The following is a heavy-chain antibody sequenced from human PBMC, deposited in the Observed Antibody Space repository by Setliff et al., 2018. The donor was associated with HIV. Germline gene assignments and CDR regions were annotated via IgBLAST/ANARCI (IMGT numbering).Heavy chain of an antibody. V-gene: IGHV4-39*01. J-gene: IGHJ4*01. CDR2: IYYSGST. Sequence: SETLSLTCTVSGGSITTSTFYWGWIRQPPGKGLEWIGSIYYSGSTYYNPSLKSRLTITQHTSKNQFSLKLSPVTAADTAVYYCARGYCNSSNCYAIDYWG. D-gene: IGHD2-2*01. CDR3: ARGYCNSSNCYAIDY. CDR1: GGSITTSTFY.